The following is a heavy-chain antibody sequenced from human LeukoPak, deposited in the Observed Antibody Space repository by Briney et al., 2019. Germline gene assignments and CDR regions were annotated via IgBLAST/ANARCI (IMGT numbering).Heavy chain of an antibody. D-gene: IGHD6-13*01. J-gene: IGHJ5*02. CDR2: IYSGGST. CDR3: ARDGIAAAFHP. V-gene: IGHV3-66*01. Sequence: GGSLRLSCAASGLTVSSNYMSWVRQAPGKGLELVSVIYSGGSTYYADSVKGRFTISRDNSKNTLYLQMNSLRAEDTDAYYCARDGIAAAFHPWGQGTLVTVSS. CDR1: GLTVSSNY.